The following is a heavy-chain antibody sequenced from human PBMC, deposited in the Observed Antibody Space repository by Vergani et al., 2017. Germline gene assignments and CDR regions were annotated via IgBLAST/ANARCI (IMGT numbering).Heavy chain of an antibody. D-gene: IGHD3-16*02. V-gene: IGHV4-30-2*01. CDR2: IFPSGNS. CDR1: GDSITNGWFS. J-gene: IGHJ6*03. Sequence: QVQLQESGSGLVKPSQTLSLTCAVSGDSITNGWFSWNWIRQPPGKGPEWIGYIFPSGNSDYNPSLKNRVSISLDKSKNQFSLWVNSVTAADTAVYFCARASLRALVGYYYYMDVWGKGKTVVVSS. CDR3: ARASLRALVGYYYYMDV.